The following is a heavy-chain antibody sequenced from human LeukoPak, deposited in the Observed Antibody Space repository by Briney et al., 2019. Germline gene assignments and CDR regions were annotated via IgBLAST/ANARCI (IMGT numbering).Heavy chain of an antibody. CDR2: ISASGDST. CDR1: GFTFSSYA. CDR3: ASFGHYYDSSGYYLDY. Sequence: GESLKISCAASGFTFSSYAMSWVRQAPGKGLEWVSAISASGDSTYYADSVKGRFTISRDNAKNSLYLQMNSLRAEDTAVYYCASFGHYYDSSGYYLDYWGQGTLVTVSS. J-gene: IGHJ4*02. V-gene: IGHV3-23*01. D-gene: IGHD3-22*01.